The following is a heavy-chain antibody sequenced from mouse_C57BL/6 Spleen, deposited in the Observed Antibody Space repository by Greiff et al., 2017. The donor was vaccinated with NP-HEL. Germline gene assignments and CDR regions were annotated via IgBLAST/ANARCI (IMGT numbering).Heavy chain of an antibody. CDR2: ISDGGSYT. CDR3: ARARAGTDAMDY. CDR1: GFTFSSYA. J-gene: IGHJ4*01. V-gene: IGHV5-4*03. Sequence: EVKLVESGGGLVKPGGSLKLSCAASGFTFSSYAMSWVRQTPEKRLEWVATISDGGSYTYYPDNVKGRFTISRDNAKNNLYLQMSHLKSEDTAMYYCARARAGTDAMDYWGQGTSVTVSS. D-gene: IGHD4-1*01.